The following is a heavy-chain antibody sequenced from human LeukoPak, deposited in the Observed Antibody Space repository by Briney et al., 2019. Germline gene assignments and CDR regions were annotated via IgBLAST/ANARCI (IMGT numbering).Heavy chain of an antibody. CDR2: ISSSSSYI. Sequence: PGGSLRLSCAASGFTFSSYSMNWVRQAPGKGLEWVSSISSSSSYIYYADSVKGRFTISRDNAKNSLYLQMNSLRAEDAAVYYCARGAAAGTDPYNWFDPWGQGTPVTVSS. CDR3: ARGAAAGTDPYNWFDP. J-gene: IGHJ5*02. V-gene: IGHV3-21*01. D-gene: IGHD6-13*01. CDR1: GFTFSSYS.